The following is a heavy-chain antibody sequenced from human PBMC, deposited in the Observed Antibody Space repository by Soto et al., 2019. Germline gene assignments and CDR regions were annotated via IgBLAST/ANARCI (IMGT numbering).Heavy chain of an antibody. Sequence: ASVKVSCKASGYTFTSYGISWVRQAPGQGLEWMGWISAYNGNTNYAQKLQGRVTMTTDTSTSTAYMELRSLRSDDTAVYYCARGITIFRVVILYYYYGMDVWGQGTTVTVSS. CDR1: GYTFTSYG. V-gene: IGHV1-18*01. D-gene: IGHD3-3*01. CDR3: ARGITIFRVVILYYYYGMDV. J-gene: IGHJ6*02. CDR2: ISAYNGNT.